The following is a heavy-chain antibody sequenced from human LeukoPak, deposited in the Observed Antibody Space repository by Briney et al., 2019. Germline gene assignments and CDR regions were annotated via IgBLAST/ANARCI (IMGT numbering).Heavy chain of an antibody. CDR1: GYTFTAYY. CDR3: ARVGGQYWLDP. CDR2: SYPASGGT. D-gene: IGHD3-16*01. J-gene: IGHJ5*02. Sequence: GASVKVSCKASGYTFTAYYLYWVRQAPGQGLEWIGWSYPASGGTNYAQKFQGRITMTRDTSITTAYMELSRLRSDDTAVYYCARVGGQYWLDPWGQGTLVTVSS. V-gene: IGHV1-2*02.